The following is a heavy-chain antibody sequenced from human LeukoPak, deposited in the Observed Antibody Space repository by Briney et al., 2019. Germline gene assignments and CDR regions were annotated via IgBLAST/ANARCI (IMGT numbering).Heavy chain of an antibody. CDR3: ARDKEGSYPYFDY. CDR2: IYYSGST. CDR1: GGSISSYY. V-gene: IGHV4-59*01. Sequence: EASETLSLTCTVSGGSISSYYWSWIRQPPGKGLAWIGYIYYSGSTNYNPSLKSRVTISVDTSKNQFSLKLSSVTAADTAVYYCARDKEGSYPYFDYWGQGTLVTVSS. D-gene: IGHD1-26*01. J-gene: IGHJ4*02.